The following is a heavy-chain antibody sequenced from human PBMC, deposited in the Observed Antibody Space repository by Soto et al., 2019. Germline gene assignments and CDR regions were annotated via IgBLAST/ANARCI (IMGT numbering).Heavy chain of an antibody. Sequence: EVQLVESGGGLVQPGGSLRLSCAASGFTVSSNYMSWVRQAPGKGLEWVSVIYSGGSTYFADSVKDRFSISRNNSTNTLHITINSLRAEDTAVHYCASDGRPWGQGTLVTVSS. CDR2: IYSGGST. V-gene: IGHV3-66*01. D-gene: IGHD2-15*01. CDR3: ASDGRP. CDR1: GFTVSSNY. J-gene: IGHJ5*02.